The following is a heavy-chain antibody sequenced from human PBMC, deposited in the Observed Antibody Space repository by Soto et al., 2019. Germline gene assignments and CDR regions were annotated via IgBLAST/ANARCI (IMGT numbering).Heavy chain of an antibody. CDR3: ARGWLATGGSLSYMDV. J-gene: IGHJ6*03. CDR2: IGTAGDT. D-gene: IGHD6-13*01. V-gene: IGHV3-13*01. Sequence: VQLVESGGGLVQPGGSLRLSCAASGFTFSSYDMHWVRQATGKGLEWVSAIGTAGDTYYPGSVKGRFTISRENAKNSLYLQMNSLRAGDTALYYCARGWLATGGSLSYMDVWGKGTTVTVSS. CDR1: GFTFSSYD.